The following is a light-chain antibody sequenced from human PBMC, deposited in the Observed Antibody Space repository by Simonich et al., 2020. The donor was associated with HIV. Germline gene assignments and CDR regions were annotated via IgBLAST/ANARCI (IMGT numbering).Light chain of an antibody. J-gene: IGLJ3*02. CDR1: SSDVGRYNY. CDR3: SSYTSSSTWV. Sequence: QSALTQPASVSGSPGQSITISCTGTSSDVGRYNYVSWYQQHPGKAPKHMTHAVTKRPSGVSNRLSGSKSGNTASLTISGLQAEDEADYYCSSYTSSSTWVFGGGTKLTVL. V-gene: IGLV2-14*01. CDR2: AVT.